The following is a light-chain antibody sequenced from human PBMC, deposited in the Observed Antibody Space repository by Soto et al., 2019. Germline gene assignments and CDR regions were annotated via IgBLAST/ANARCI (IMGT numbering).Light chain of an antibody. CDR2: DAS. V-gene: IGKV1-33*01. Sequence: DIQMSQSPSSLSASVGDRVTITCQASQDMSNEVNWYQQKPGKVPKLLIYDASNLETGVPSRFSGSGSGTDITFTISSLQPEDIATYYCQQYDNLPITFGQGTRLEIK. J-gene: IGKJ5*01. CDR3: QQYDNLPIT. CDR1: QDMSNE.